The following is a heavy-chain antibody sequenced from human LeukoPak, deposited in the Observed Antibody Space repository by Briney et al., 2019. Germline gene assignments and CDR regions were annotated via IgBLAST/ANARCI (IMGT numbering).Heavy chain of an antibody. CDR3: ARDLALLAAACLDY. CDR1: GFTFSSYA. Sequence: GRSLRLSCAASGFTFSSYAMHWVRQAPGKGLEWVAVISYDGSNKYYADSVKGRFTISRDNSKNTLYLQMNSLRAEDTAVYYCARDLALLAAACLDYWGQGTLVTVSS. CDR2: ISYDGSNK. D-gene: IGHD6-13*01. V-gene: IGHV3-30-3*01. J-gene: IGHJ4*02.